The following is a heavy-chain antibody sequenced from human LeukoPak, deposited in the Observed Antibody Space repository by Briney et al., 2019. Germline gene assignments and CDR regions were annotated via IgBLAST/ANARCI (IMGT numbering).Heavy chain of an antibody. V-gene: IGHV3-23*01. Sequence: GGSLRLSCAASGLSFSSFAMSWVRQGPARGLEWVSSMRGNGETFYSDCVKGRLTLSSDSSRNTVYFQLNNLRVEDTAIYYCAKASWVSSTDAVRWGQGTLVTVSS. J-gene: IGHJ4*02. CDR1: GLSFSSFA. CDR2: MRGNGET. CDR3: AKASWVSSTDAVR. D-gene: IGHD3-16*01.